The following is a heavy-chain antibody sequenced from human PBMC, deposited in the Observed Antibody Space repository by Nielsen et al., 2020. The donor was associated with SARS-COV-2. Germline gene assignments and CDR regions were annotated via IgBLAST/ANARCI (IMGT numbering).Heavy chain of an antibody. D-gene: IGHD2-2*01. Sequence: GESLKISCAASGFTFSSYAMHWVRQAPGKGLEYVSAISSNGGSTYYANSVKGRFTISRGNSKNTLYLQMGSLRAEDMAVYYCARSSESDIVVVPAANNWFDPWGQGTLVTVSS. CDR2: ISSNGGST. CDR1: GFTFSSYA. V-gene: IGHV3-64*01. CDR3: ARSSESDIVVVPAANNWFDP. J-gene: IGHJ5*02.